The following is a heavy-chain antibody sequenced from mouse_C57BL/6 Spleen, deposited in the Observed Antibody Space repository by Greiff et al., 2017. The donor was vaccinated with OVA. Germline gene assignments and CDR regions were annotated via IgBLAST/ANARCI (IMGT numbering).Heavy chain of an antibody. V-gene: IGHV7-1*01. CDR1: GFTFSDFY. Sequence: EVKLVESGGGLVQPGRSLRLSCATSGFTFSDFYMEWVRQAPGPGLEWIAASRNKANDYTTEYSVSVKGRFIVSRDTSQSILYLQMNALRAEDTAIYYCAGDAGGLDYWGQGTTLTVSS. CDR3: AGDAGGLDY. CDR2: SRNKANDYTT. J-gene: IGHJ2*01.